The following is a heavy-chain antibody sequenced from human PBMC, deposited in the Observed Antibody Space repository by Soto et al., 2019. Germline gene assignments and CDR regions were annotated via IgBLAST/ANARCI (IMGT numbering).Heavy chain of an antibody. Sequence: EVQLVESGGGVVQPGGSLRLSCAASGFTFSSYWMHWVRQAPGKGLVWVSRTNGDGRSTDYADPVKGRFTISRDNAKNTLYLQMNSLRAEDTAVYYCARGPDYGNERDVFDIWGQGTMVTVSS. CDR2: TNGDGRST. D-gene: IGHD4-17*01. J-gene: IGHJ3*02. V-gene: IGHV3-74*01. CDR1: GFTFSSYW. CDR3: ARGPDYGNERDVFDI.